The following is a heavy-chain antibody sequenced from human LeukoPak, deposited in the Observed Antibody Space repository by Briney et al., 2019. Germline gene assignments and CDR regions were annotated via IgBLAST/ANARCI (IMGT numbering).Heavy chain of an antibody. Sequence: GGSLRLSCAASGFTFSSYAMSWVRQAPGKGLEWVSAISGSGGSTYYADSVKGRFAISRDDSKSTLYLQMNSLRAEDTAVYYCAKDRWLLRPNDAFDVWGQGTMVTVSS. CDR3: AKDRWLLRPNDAFDV. CDR1: GFTFSSYA. J-gene: IGHJ3*01. D-gene: IGHD5-12*01. V-gene: IGHV3-23*01. CDR2: ISGSGGST.